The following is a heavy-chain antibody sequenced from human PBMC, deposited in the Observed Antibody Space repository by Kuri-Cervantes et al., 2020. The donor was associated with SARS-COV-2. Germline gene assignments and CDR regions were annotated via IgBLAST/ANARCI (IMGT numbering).Heavy chain of an antibody. Sequence: SETLSLTCAVSGASISSNRDFYWSWFRQSPAMGLEWIGETHHTGRTIYNPSLEGRVFLSADMSRNQISLSLISVTAADTAVYFCARGDRYTWNGPWGQGTRVTVSS. D-gene: IGHD1-1*01. CDR2: THHTGRT. CDR3: ARGDRYTWNGP. V-gene: IGHV4-4*02. CDR1: GASISSNRDFY. J-gene: IGHJ5*02.